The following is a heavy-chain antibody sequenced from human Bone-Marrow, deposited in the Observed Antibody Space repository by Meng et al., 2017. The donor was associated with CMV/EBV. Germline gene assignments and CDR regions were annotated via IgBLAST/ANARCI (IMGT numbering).Heavy chain of an antibody. D-gene: IGHD3-10*01. J-gene: IGHJ4*02. CDR2: ANYRSKGYV. Sequence: QVQLQQSGPGLVKPSQTLSLSCAISGDSVSSNSASWNWLRHSPSRGLEWLGRANYRSKGYVYYAPSVKSLITINSDTPKTPFSLQLTSVTPENTAVYYCGRDRGGGDYYLDYWGQGSLVTVSS. CDR3: GRDRGGGDYYLDY. V-gene: IGHV6-1*01. CDR1: GDSVSSNSAS.